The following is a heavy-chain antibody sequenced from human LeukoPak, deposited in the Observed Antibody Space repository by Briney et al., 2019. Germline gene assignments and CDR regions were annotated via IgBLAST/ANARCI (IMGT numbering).Heavy chain of an antibody. Sequence: GALSLSCAATGFTFSNYAMSWVRKAPGKGLEWVSVISRNGAHPYYIDSVRDRFTVSRDNSKNIMYLQMNSLRAEDAALYYCTTPGDSGWYNHWGQGTLVTVSS. CDR2: ISRNGAHP. CDR1: GFTFSNYA. J-gene: IGHJ4*02. D-gene: IGHD6-19*01. CDR3: TTPGDSGWYNH. V-gene: IGHV3-23*01.